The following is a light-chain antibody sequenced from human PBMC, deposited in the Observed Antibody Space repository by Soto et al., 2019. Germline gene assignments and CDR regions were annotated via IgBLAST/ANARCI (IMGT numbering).Light chain of an antibody. J-gene: IGLJ1*01. CDR1: SXDVGGSNF. CDR2: DVA. CDR3: VSYTSSTTYV. Sequence: QSVLTQPASVSDSPGQSITISCTGTSXDVGGSNFVSWYQQHPGKPPKLIIYDVANRPSGVSNRFSGSKSGSTASLIISRLQTEDGADYYCVSYTSSTTYVFGTGTKVTVL. V-gene: IGLV2-14*03.